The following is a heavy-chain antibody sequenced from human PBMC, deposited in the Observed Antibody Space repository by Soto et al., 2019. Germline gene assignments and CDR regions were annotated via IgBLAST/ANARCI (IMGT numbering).Heavy chain of an antibody. Sequence: EVQLVESGGGLVQPGESLKLSCAASGFTLSGSAVHWVRQASGTGLEWVGRIRSKTHSYATEYIASVKGRFTMSRDDSNTTAYLQMNGLKTDDTAVYYCTRSGGSYSFGYWGQGTLVTVSS. D-gene: IGHD1-26*01. CDR1: GFTLSGSA. V-gene: IGHV3-73*02. J-gene: IGHJ4*02. CDR3: TRSGGSYSFGY. CDR2: IRSKTHSYAT.